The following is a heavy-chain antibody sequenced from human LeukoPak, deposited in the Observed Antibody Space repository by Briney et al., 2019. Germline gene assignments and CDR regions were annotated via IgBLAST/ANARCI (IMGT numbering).Heavy chain of an antibody. CDR2: ISAYNGNT. CDR1: GYTFTSYG. Sequence: ASVKVSCKASGYTFTSYGISWVRQAPGQGLEWMGWISAYNGNTNYAQKLQGRATMTTDTSTSTAYMELRSLRSDDTAVYYCARDPGSRIRYSSGWYNDYYGMDVWGQGTTVTVSS. CDR3: ARDPGSRIRYSSGWYNDYYGMDV. D-gene: IGHD6-19*01. V-gene: IGHV1-18*01. J-gene: IGHJ6*02.